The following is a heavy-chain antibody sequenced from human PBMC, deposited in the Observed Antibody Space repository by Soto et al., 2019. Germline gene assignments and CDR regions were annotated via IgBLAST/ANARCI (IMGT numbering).Heavy chain of an antibody. CDR1: GGSFSGYQ. CDR3: ARGLILWFGELSRRGGYYYYMGV. J-gene: IGHJ6*03. Sequence: QVQLQQWGAGLLKPSETLSLTCAVYGGSFSGYQWTWIRQTPGKGLEWIGEINDSGNINYNPSLMSRVTILADRAKEKFSLRVCCVTAAVAAVYDWARGLILWFGELSRRGGYYYYMGVRGKGTSVTVSS. CDR2: INDSGNI. D-gene: IGHD3-10*01. V-gene: IGHV4-34*01.